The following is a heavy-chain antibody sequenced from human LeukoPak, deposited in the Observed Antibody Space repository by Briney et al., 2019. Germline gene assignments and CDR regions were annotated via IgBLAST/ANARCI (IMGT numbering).Heavy chain of an antibody. Sequence: GASVKVSCKASGYTFTSYGISWVRQAPGQGLEWMGWISAYNGNTNYAQKLQGRVTMTRNTSISTAYMELSSLRSEDTAVYYCARGAVGRITMVRGVQYLFDYWGQGTLVTVSS. CDR3: ARGAVGRITMVRGVQYLFDY. CDR1: GYTFTSYG. CDR2: ISAYNGNT. J-gene: IGHJ4*02. D-gene: IGHD3-10*01. V-gene: IGHV1-18*01.